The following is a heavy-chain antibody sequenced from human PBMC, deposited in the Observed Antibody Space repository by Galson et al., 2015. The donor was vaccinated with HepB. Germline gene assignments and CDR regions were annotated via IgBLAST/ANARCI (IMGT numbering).Heavy chain of an antibody. D-gene: IGHD5-24*01. CDR2: ISSTSTHT. Sequence: SLRLSCAASGFTLSDYYMSWIRQAPGKGPEWISYISSTSTHTKYADSVKGRFTISRDNAMNSLYLQLDSLRAEDTAVYYCARRRGSWLQSYYFDYWGQGTLVSVSS. J-gene: IGHJ4*02. CDR1: GFTLSDYY. CDR3: ARRRGSWLQSYYFDY. V-gene: IGHV3-11*03.